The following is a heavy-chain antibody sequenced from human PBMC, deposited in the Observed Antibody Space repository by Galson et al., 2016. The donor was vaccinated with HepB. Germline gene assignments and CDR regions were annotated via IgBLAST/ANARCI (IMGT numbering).Heavy chain of an antibody. CDR3: AKGGGSTWYISPHFVDP. CDR1: GFSFSDSW. V-gene: IGHV3-7*03. CDR2: INQDGSEK. J-gene: IGHJ5*02. D-gene: IGHD6-13*01. Sequence: SLRLSCAVSGFSFSDSWMSWVRQAPGKGLEWVANINQDGSEKSSVDSLKGRFTISRDNANNSLYLQMNTLRAEDTAVYYCAKGGGSTWYISPHFVDPWGQGTLVTVSS.